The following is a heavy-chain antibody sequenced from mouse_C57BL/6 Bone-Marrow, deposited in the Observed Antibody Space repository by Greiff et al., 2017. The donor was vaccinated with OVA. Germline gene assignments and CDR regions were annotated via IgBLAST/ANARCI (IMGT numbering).Heavy chain of an antibody. CDR2: ISDGGSYT. D-gene: IGHD2-3*01. CDR1: GFTFSSYA. CDR3: ARVFYDGYWFAY. Sequence: EVQRVESGGGLVKPGGSLKLSCAASGFTFSSYAMSWVRQTPEKRLEWVATISDGGSYTYYPDNVKGRFTISRDNAKNNLYLQMSHLKSEDTAMYYCARVFYDGYWFAYWGQGTLVTVSA. J-gene: IGHJ3*01. V-gene: IGHV5-4*01.